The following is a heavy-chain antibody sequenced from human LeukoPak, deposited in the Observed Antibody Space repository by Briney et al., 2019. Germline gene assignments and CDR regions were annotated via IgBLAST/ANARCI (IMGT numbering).Heavy chain of an antibody. CDR3: TREGRYGSGSYLH. D-gene: IGHD3-10*01. CDR2: TRSKAYGGTT. Sequence: PGRSLRLSCTASGFTFGDYAMSWVRQAPGKGLEWVGFTRSKAYGGTTEYAASVKGRFTISRDDSKSIAYLQMNSLKTEDTAVYYCTREGRYGSGSYLHWGQGTLVTVSS. CDR1: GFTFGDYA. V-gene: IGHV3-49*04. J-gene: IGHJ4*02.